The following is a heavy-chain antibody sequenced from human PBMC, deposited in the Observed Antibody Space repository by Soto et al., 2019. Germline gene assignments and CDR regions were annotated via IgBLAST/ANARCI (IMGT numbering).Heavy chain of an antibody. CDR1: GGSFSSYA. Sequence: SVKVSCKASGGSFSSYAISWVRQAPGQGLEWMGGIIPIFGTADYAQKFHGRVTITADESTSTAYMELSSLRSEDTAVYYCARGASGQQLGNNGMDVWGQGTTVTVSS. CDR3: ARGASGQQLGNNGMDV. J-gene: IGHJ6*02. V-gene: IGHV1-69*13. D-gene: IGHD6-13*01. CDR2: IIPIFGTA.